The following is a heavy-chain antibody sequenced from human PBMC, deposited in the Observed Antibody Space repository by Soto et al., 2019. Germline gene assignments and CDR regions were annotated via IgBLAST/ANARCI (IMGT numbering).Heavy chain of an antibody. CDR3: ARGAPPRS. J-gene: IGHJ3*01. CDR2: INPSDDNT. V-gene: IGHV1-8*02. Sequence: ASVKVSCKASGNTVPNYAIHWVRQAPGQGLEWMGIINPSDDNTSYSQNFQGRVTMTRNTSISTAYMELSSLRSEDTAVYYCARGAPPRSWGQGTMVTVSS. CDR1: GNTVPNYA.